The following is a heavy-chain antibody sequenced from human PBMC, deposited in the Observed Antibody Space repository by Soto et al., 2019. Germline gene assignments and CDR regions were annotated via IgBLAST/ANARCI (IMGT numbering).Heavy chain of an antibody. Sequence: QVQLQESGPGLVKPSETLSLTCTVSGGSISSYYWSWIRQPPGKGLEWIGYIYYSGSTNYNPSLKSRVITSVDTSKNPFSLKLSSVTAADTAVYYCARQSGATTYFDYWGQGTLVTVSS. J-gene: IGHJ4*02. CDR1: GGSISSYY. D-gene: IGHD1-26*01. CDR3: ARQSGATTYFDY. CDR2: IYYSGST. V-gene: IGHV4-59*08.